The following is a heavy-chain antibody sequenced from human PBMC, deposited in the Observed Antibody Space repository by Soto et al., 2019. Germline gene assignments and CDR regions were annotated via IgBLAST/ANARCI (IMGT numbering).Heavy chain of an antibody. CDR2: TNPNSGGS. CDR1: GYTFTVYY. J-gene: IGHJ3*02. D-gene: IGHD3-22*01. Sequence: ASVKVSCKASGYTFTVYYMHWVRQAPGQGLEWMGWTNPNSGGSNYAQKFRGWVTMTRDTSITTAYMELSRLRSDDTAVYYCATTRKYYYDTTGYDAFDIWGQGTMVTVSS. V-gene: IGHV1-2*04. CDR3: ATTRKYYYDTTGYDAFDI.